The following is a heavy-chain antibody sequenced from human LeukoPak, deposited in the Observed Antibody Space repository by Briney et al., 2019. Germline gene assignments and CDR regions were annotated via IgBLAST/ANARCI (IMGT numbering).Heavy chain of an antibody. J-gene: IGHJ5*02. V-gene: IGHV4-31*03. CDR1: GGSTSSSGYY. D-gene: IGHD2-2*02. CDR2: IYYSGST. Sequence: SETLSLTCTVSGGSTSSSGYYWSWIRQHPGKGLEWIGYIYYSGSTHYNPSLKSRVTISVDTSKNQFSLKLSSVTAADTAVYYCARVAVPAAIPRVWFDPWGQGTLVTVSS. CDR3: ARVAVPAAIPRVWFDP.